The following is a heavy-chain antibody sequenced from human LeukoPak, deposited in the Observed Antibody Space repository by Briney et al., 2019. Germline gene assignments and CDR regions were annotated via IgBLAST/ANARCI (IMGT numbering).Heavy chain of an antibody. D-gene: IGHD1-14*01. CDR2: VWSDGSNR. V-gene: IGHV3-33*06. CDR3: AKSNTESQTTVGN. CDR1: VFTFNTYG. Sequence: GGSLRLSCAASVFTFNTYGMHWVRQAPGKGLEWTAVVWSDGSNRFYADSGEGRFTISRDNSKNTLYLQMNSLRAEDTAVYYCAKSNTESQTTVGNWGQGTLVSVSS. J-gene: IGHJ4*02.